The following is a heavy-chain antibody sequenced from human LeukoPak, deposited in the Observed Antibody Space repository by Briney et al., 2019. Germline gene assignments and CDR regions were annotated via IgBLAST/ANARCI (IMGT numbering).Heavy chain of an antibody. Sequence: SETLSLTCTVFGGSISSYYWSWIRQPPGKGLEWIGYIYYSGSTNYNPSLKSRVTISVDTSKNQFSLKLSSVTAADTAVYYCARADSSGWYGRWPFDPWGQGTLVTVSS. CDR2: IYYSGST. CDR3: ARADSSGWYGRWPFDP. V-gene: IGHV4-59*01. CDR1: GGSISSYY. J-gene: IGHJ5*02. D-gene: IGHD6-19*01.